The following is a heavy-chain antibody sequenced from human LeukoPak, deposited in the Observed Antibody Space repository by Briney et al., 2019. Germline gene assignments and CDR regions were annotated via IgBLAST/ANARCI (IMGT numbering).Heavy chain of an antibody. D-gene: IGHD5-18*01. CDR3: ARRGYSYGYHRGAFDI. Sequence: SETLSLTCAVYGGSFSGYYWSWIRQPPGKGLEWIGEINHSGSTNYNPSLKSRVTISVDTSKNQFSLKLSSVTAADTAVYYCARRGYSYGYHRGAFDIWGQGTMVTVSS. CDR1: GGSFSGYY. V-gene: IGHV4-34*01. J-gene: IGHJ3*02. CDR2: INHSGST.